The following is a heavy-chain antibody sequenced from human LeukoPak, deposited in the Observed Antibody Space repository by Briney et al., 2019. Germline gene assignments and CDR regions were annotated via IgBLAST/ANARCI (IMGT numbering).Heavy chain of an antibody. CDR2: IYYSGST. CDR3: AREQVITYGFDY. D-gene: IGHD3-16*01. CDR1: GGSICSGDYY. V-gene: IGHV4-30-4*08. Sequence: SQTLSLTCTVSGGSICSGDYYWRWIRQPPGKGLEWIGYIYYSGSTYYNPSLKSRVTISVDTSKNQFSLKLSSVTAADTAVYYCAREQVITYGFDYWGQGTLVTVSS. J-gene: IGHJ4*02.